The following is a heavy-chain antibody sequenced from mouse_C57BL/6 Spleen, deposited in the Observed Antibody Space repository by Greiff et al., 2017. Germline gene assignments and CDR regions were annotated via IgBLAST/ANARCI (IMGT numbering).Heavy chain of an antibody. CDR1: GFTFSDYY. V-gene: IGHV5-16*01. Sequence: EVKLMESEGGLVQPGSSMKLSCTASGFTFSDYYMAWVRQVPEKGLEWVANINYDGSSTYYLDSLKSRFIISRDNAKNILYLQMSSLKSEDTATYYCARVVATDFEVWGTGTTVTVSS. CDR2: INYDGSST. J-gene: IGHJ1*03. CDR3: ARVVATDFEV. D-gene: IGHD1-1*01.